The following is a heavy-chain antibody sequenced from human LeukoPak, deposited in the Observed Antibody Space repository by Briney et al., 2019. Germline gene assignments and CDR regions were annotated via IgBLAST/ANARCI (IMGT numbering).Heavy chain of an antibody. CDR1: GGSMNHHY. CDR2: IYDSGTSATT. CDR3: AELPRD. J-gene: IGHJ4*02. D-gene: IGHD4-23*01. V-gene: IGHV4-59*11. Sequence: SETLSLTCTVSGGSMNHHYWSWVRQPPGKEPEWIAYIYDSGTSATTDYNASLKSRVTISMDTSKRQFSLRLDSVTAADTAVYYCAELPRDWGQGTLVTVSS.